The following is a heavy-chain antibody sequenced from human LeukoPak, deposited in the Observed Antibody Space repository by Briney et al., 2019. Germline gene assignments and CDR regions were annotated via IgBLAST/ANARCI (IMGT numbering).Heavy chain of an antibody. J-gene: IGHJ4*02. Sequence: GGSLRLSCAASGFTFSSYSMNWVRQAPGKGLEWVSYISSSSSTIYYADSVKGRFTISRDNAKNSLYLQMNSLRAEDTAVYYCARVGQRWLQLHFDYWGQGTLVTVSS. V-gene: IGHV3-48*04. CDR3: ARVGQRWLQLHFDY. D-gene: IGHD5-24*01. CDR1: GFTFSSYS. CDR2: ISSSSSTI.